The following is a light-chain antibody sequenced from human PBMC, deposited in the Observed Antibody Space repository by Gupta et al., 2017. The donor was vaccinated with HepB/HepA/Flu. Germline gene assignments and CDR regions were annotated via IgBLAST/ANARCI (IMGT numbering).Light chain of an antibody. CDR2: AAS. J-gene: IGKJ1*01. CDR1: QSISSY. V-gene: IGKV1-39*01. Sequence: DIQMTQSTSSLSASVGDRVTITCRASQSISSYLNWYQQKPGKAPKLLIYAASSLQSGVPSRFSGSGSVTDFTLTISSLQPEDFATYYCQQSYSTFTWTFGQGTKVEIK. CDR3: QQSYSTFTWT.